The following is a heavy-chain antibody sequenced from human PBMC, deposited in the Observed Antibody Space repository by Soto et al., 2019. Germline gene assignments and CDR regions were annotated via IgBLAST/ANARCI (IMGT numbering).Heavy chain of an antibody. CDR1: GYSFTSYW. V-gene: IGHV5-51*01. CDR2: IYPGDSDT. J-gene: IGHJ6*02. D-gene: IGHD3-9*01. CDR3: ASGRMYYDILTGTTSYYYYGMDV. Sequence: PGESLKISCKGSGYSFTSYWIGWVRQMPGKGLEWMGIIYPGDSDTRYSPSFQGQVTISADKSISTAYLQWSSLKASDTAMYYCASGRMYYDILTGTTSYYYYGMDVWGQGTTVTVS.